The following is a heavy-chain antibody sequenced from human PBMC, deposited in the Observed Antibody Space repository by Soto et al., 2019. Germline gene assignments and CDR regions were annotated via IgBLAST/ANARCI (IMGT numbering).Heavy chain of an antibody. Sequence: GESLKISCKGSGYSFTSYWIGWVRQMPGKGLEWMGIIYPGDSDTRYSPSFRGQVTISADKSISTAYLQWSSLKASDTAMYYCARLAVLMVYDNHELDYNWFDTGGQGTLVTV. CDR2: IYPGDSDT. D-gene: IGHD2-8*01. V-gene: IGHV5-51*01. CDR1: GYSFTSYW. CDR3: ARLAVLMVYDNHELDYNWFDT. J-gene: IGHJ5*02.